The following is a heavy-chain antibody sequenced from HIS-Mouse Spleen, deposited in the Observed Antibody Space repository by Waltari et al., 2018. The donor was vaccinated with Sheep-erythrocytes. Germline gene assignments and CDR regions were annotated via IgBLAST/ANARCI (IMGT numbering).Heavy chain of an antibody. Sequence: QVQLVQSGAEVKKPGSSVKVPCKASGGTFSSYAISWVRQALGQGLEWMGRIIPILGIANYAQKFQGRVTITADKSTSTAYMELSSLRSEDTAVYYCAQTGATTPHFDYWGQGTLVTVSS. J-gene: IGHJ4*02. V-gene: IGHV1-69*04. CDR2: IIPILGIA. D-gene: IGHD1-26*01. CDR3: AQTGATTPHFDY. CDR1: GGTFSSYA.